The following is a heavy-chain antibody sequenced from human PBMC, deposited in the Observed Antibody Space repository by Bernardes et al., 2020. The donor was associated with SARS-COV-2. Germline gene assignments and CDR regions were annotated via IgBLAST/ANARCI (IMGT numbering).Heavy chain of an antibody. CDR2: INWNGGST. Sequence: GGSLRLSCAASGFTFDDYGMNWVRQAPGKGLEWVSGINWNGGSTSYADSVRGRFTISRDNAKDTLYLQMNSLTADDTAVYYCARDFCGAYDYWGQGTLVTVSS. J-gene: IGHJ4*02. CDR1: GFTFDDYG. D-gene: IGHD2-21*01. V-gene: IGHV3-20*04. CDR3: ARDFCGAYDY.